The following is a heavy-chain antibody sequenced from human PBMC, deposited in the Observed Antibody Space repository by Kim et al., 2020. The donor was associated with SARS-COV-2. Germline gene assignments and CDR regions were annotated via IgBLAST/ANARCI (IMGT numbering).Heavy chain of an antibody. Sequence: GGSLRLSCAASGFTFSSYAMSWVRQAPGKGLEWVSAISGSGGSTYYADSVKGRFTISRDNSKNTLYLQMNSLRAEDTAVYYCAKDGPADIVATITGWFDPWGQGTLVTVSS. J-gene: IGHJ5*02. V-gene: IGHV3-23*01. CDR2: ISGSGGST. D-gene: IGHD5-12*01. CDR1: GFTFSSYA. CDR3: AKDGPADIVATITGWFDP.